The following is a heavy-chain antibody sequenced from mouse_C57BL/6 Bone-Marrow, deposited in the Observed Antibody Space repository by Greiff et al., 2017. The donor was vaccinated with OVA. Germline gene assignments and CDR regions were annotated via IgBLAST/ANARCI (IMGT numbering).Heavy chain of an antibody. CDR2: INPSSGYT. CDR1: GYTFTSYT. D-gene: IGHD2-4*01. Sequence: VQLQQSGAELARPGASVKMSCKASGYTFTSYTMHWVKQRPGQGLEWIGYINPSSGYTKYNQKFKDKATLTADKSSSTAYMQLSSLTSEDSAVYYCATYYDYDDGFAYWGQGTLVTVSA. V-gene: IGHV1-4*01. J-gene: IGHJ3*01. CDR3: ATYYDYDDGFAY.